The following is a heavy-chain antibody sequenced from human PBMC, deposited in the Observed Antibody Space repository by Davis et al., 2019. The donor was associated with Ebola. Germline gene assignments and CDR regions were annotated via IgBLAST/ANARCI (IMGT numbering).Heavy chain of an antibody. J-gene: IGHJ4*01. V-gene: IGHV4-34*01. CDR3: ARGYYLLEY. CDR1: GGSFSGHY. Sequence: SETLSLTCAAYGGSFSGHYWSWIRQPPGKGLEWIGEINHSGSTHYNPSLKSRVTLSVDTSKNQFSLKVNSVTAADTAMYYCARGYYLLEYWGHGRLVTVSS. D-gene: IGHD1-26*01. CDR2: INHSGST.